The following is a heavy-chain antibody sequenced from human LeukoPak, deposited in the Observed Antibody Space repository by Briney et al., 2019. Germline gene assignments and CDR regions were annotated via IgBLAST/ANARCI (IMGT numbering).Heavy chain of an antibody. D-gene: IGHD3-22*01. CDR1: GFTFSSYS. CDR2: IYSGST. J-gene: IGHJ6*03. Sequence: GGSLRLSCAASGFTFSSYSMNWVRQAPGKGLEWVSFIYSGSTHYSDSVKSRFTISRDNSKNTLYLQMNSLRAEDTAVYYCAKVSYYYDSSGYYSRYYYYYYYMDVWGKGTTVTISS. V-gene: IGHV3-53*01. CDR3: AKVSYYYDSSGYYSRYYYYYYYMDV.